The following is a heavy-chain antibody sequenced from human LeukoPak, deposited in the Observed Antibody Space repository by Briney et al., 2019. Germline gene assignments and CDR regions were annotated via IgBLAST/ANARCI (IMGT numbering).Heavy chain of an antibody. Sequence: ASVKVSCKASGHTFTSYYMHWVRQAPGQGLEWMGIINPSGGSTSYAQKFQGRVTMTRDTSTSTVYMELSSLRSEDTAVYYCARADPSGWYYYWGQGTLVTVSS. D-gene: IGHD6-19*01. CDR1: GHTFTSYY. CDR3: ARADPSGWYYY. V-gene: IGHV1-46*01. CDR2: INPSGGST. J-gene: IGHJ4*02.